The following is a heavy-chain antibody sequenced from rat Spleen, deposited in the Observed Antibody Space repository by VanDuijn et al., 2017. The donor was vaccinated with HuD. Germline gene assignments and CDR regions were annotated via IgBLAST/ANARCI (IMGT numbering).Heavy chain of an antibody. CDR3: ATGGLRRVRGFAY. CDR1: GFTFSNFP. V-gene: IGHV5-46*01. D-gene: IGHD1-11*01. J-gene: IGHJ3*01. CDR2: ISPSGGST. Sequence: EVQLVESGGGLVQPGRSMKLSCAASGFTFSNFPMAWVRQAPTKGLDWVATISPSGGSTYYPDSVKGRFTISRDNAKSTLYLQMDSLRSEDTATYYCATGGLRRVRGFAYWGQGTLVTVSS.